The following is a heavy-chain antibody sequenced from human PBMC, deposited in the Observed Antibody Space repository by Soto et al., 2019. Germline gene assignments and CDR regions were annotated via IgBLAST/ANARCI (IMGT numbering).Heavy chain of an antibody. V-gene: IGHV3-30*18. D-gene: IGHD6-19*01. CDR3: AKDGNVFSSGWYAPSLDY. CDR1: GFTFSTYG. Sequence: QVQLVESGGGVVQPGRSLRLSCAASGFTFSTYGMHWVRQAPGKGLAWVAVISYDGGNKYYTDSVKDRFTISRDNSKNTVYLPMNSLRAEDTAVYFCAKDGNVFSSGWYAPSLDYWGQGALVTVSS. J-gene: IGHJ4*02. CDR2: ISYDGGNK.